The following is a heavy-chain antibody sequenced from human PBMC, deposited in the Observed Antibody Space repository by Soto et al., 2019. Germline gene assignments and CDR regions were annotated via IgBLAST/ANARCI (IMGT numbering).Heavy chain of an antibody. V-gene: IGHV2-5*01. D-gene: IGHD6-19*01. CDR2: IYWNDDK. CDR3: AHRPSGWYLFDY. CDR1: GFSLSTSGLG. Sequence: QITLKGSGPTLVRPTQPLTRTCTFSGFSLSTSGLGVGWIRQPPGKALEWLALIYWNDDKRYSPSLKARLTITKDTSKNQVVLTMTNMDPVDTATYYCAHRPSGWYLFDYWGQGTLVTVSS. J-gene: IGHJ4*02.